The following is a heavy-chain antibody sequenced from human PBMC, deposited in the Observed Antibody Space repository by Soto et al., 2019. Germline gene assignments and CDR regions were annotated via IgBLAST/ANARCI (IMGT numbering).Heavy chain of an antibody. D-gene: IGHD4-17*01. CDR2: IYSDGSAT. J-gene: IGHJ4*02. CDR1: GFTFSYYG. V-gene: IGHV3-74*03. CDR3: ARGNYGGFDY. Sequence: SLRLSCAASGFTFSYYGMHCVRQTPEKGLVWVARIYSDGSATTYADSVRGRFTISRDNSKNTLYLQMNSLRSDDTAVYYCARGNYGGFDYWGQGTLVTVSS.